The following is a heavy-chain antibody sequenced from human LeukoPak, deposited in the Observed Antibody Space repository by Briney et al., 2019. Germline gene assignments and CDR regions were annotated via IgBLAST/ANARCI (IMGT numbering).Heavy chain of an antibody. CDR2: FHHGGSP. CDR3: PRSFGNLMVHARVFDY. V-gene: IGHV4-30-4*01. J-gene: IGHJ4*02. Sequence: PSQTLSLTCAVSGGSINSGEYSWSGIRQPPGKGLEWSGRFHHGGSPSYNPSLQSRVNISADTSKNQFSLNLRSVTDADTAVSYCPRSFGNLMVHARVFDYWGQGTLVTVSS. D-gene: IGHD2-8*01. CDR1: GGSINSGEYS.